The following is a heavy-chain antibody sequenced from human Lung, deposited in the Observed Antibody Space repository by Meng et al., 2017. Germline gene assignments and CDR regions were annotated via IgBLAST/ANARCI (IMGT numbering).Heavy chain of an antibody. CDR1: GDNFPDYY. CDR2: INPKSGDT. D-gene: IGHD6-25*01. V-gene: IGHV1-2*06. CDR3: ARDYDRAAAGKLSGDY. Sequence: HVELVQSGAEGKMPGASVKVSCKASGDNFPDYYRHWVRRAPGQGLEWMGRINPKSGDTHYAQKFQARVTMSVDTSISTAYMELSGLRSDDTAMYYCARDYDRAAAGKLSGDYWGQGTLVTVSS. J-gene: IGHJ4*02.